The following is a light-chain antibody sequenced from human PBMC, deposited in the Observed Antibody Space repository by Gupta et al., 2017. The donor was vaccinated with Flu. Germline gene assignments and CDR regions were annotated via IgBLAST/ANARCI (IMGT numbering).Light chain of an antibody. V-gene: IGKV2-28*01. CDR1: QSLRQSDGYNY. J-gene: IGKJ2*01. Sequence: TPGEPDSISCRSSQSLRQSDGYNYLDWYLQKPGQSPQLLIYLGSNRASGVPDRFSGSGSGRDFTLKISRVEAEDVGVYYCMQGRQSLTYTFGQGTKLEIK. CDR3: MQGRQSLTYT. CDR2: LGS.